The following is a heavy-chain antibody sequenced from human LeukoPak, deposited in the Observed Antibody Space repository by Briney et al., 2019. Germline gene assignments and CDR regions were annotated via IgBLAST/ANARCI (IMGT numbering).Heavy chain of an antibody. Sequence: SEXXXXXXVVXXYSXSXGYYWGWIRQPPGKGLEWIGSIYHSGSTYYNPSLKSRVTISVDTSKNQFSLKLSSVTAADTAVYYCARDPSANVVVIAPDYWGQGTLVTVSS. D-gene: IGHD2-21*01. CDR1: XYSXSXGYY. CDR2: IYHSGST. V-gene: IGHV4-38-2*02. CDR3: ARDPSANVVVIAPDY. J-gene: IGHJ4*02.